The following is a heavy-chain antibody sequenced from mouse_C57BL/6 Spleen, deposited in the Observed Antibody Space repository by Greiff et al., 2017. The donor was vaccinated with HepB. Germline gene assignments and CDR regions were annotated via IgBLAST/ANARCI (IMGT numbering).Heavy chain of an antibody. D-gene: IGHD4-1*01. CDR2: IDPENGDT. J-gene: IGHJ3*01. CDR1: GFNIKDDY. Sequence: VQLQQSGAELVRPGASVKLSCTASGFNIKDDYMHWVKQRPEQGLEWIGWIDPENGDTEYASKFQGKATITADTSSNTAYLQLSSLKSEDTAVYYCTTLTVVFAYWGQGTLVTVSA. CDR3: TTLTVVFAY. V-gene: IGHV14-4*01.